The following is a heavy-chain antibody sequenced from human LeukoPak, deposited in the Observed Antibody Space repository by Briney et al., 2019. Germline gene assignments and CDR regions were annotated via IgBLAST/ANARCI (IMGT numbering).Heavy chain of an antibody. CDR2: INPNSGGT. V-gene: IGHV1-2*02. CDR3: ARERGYSYGCLRQGRDDCYPEPDAFDI. J-gene: IGHJ3*02. D-gene: IGHD5-18*01. Sequence: EASVKVSCKASGYTFTGYYMHWVRQAPGQGLEWMGWINPNSGGTNYAQKFQGRVTMTRDTSISTAYMELSRLRSDDTAVYYCARERGYSYGCLRQGRDDCYPEPDAFDIWGQGTMVTVSS. CDR1: GYTFTGYY.